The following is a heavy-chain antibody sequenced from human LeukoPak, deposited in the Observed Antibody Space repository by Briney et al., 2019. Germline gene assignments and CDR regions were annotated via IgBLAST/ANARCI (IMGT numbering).Heavy chain of an antibody. D-gene: IGHD6-19*01. CDR3: AKDLQQWLV. V-gene: IGHV3-23*01. Sequence: GGSLRLSCAASGFTFSSYAMSWVRQAPGKGLEWVSAVSGSRWSTYYADSVKGRFTISSDNSKDPLYLQMNGLRAEATALYYCAKDLQQWLVWGQGTLVTVSS. J-gene: IGHJ4*02. CDR2: VSGSRWST. CDR1: GFTFSSYA.